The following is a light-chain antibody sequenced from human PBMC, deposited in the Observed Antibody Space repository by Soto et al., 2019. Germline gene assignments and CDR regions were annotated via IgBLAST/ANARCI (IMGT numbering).Light chain of an antibody. CDR1: QSMSTW. CDR3: QQYNSYPLT. J-gene: IGKJ4*01. V-gene: IGKV1-5*01. Sequence: DIQMTQSPSTLSASVGDRVTITCRASQSMSTWLAWYQQKPGRAPKLLIYDASRLETGVPSRFSGSGSGTEFTLTICSLQPDDFATFYCQQYNSYPLTFCGGTKVEIK. CDR2: DAS.